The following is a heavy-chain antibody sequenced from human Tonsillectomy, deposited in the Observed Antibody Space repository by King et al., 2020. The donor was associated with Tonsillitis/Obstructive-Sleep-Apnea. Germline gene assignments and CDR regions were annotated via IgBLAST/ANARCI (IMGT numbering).Heavy chain of an antibody. Sequence: QVQLVESGAEVKKPGASVKVSCKASGYTFTSYYMHWVRQAPGQGLEWVGIINPSGGSTSYAKKVQGRFTMTRETSTSTVYMELSSLRSEDTAVYYCARAEQSCSSTSCPLYYYYMDVWGKGTTVTVSS. CDR1: GYTFTSYY. CDR2: INPSGGST. CDR3: ARAEQSCSSTSCPLYYYYMDV. V-gene: IGHV1-46*01. J-gene: IGHJ6*03. D-gene: IGHD2-2*01.